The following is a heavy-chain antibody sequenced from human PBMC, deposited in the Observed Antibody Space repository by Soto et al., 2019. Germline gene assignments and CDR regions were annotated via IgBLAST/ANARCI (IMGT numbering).Heavy chain of an antibody. CDR2: IKSTTAGGTA. Sequence: GGSLRLSCAVSGATLSTIYMNWVRQAPGKGPEWVGRIKSTTAGGTADYAAPVKGRFTISRDDSENTVHLQMNGLKSEDTAVYYCSHGYSQYFNSWGQGTLVTVSS. J-gene: IGHJ4*02. CDR3: SHGYSQYFNS. D-gene: IGHD4-17*01. V-gene: IGHV3-15*07. CDR1: GATLSTIY.